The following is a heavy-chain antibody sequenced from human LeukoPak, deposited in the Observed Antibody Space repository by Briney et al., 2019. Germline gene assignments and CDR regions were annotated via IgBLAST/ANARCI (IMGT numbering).Heavy chain of an antibody. CDR2: ISSGSTYI. CDR1: GFSFNTYS. V-gene: IGHV3-21*01. D-gene: IGHD3-22*01. CDR3: ARKGYYASSGYLGYFQH. J-gene: IGHJ1*01. Sequence: PGGSLRLSCAASGFSFNTYSMNWVRLAPGKGLEWVSYISSGSTYIYYADSVKGRFTISRDNGKNSLYLQMNSLRAEDTAVYYCARKGYYASSGYLGYFQHWGQGTLVTVSS.